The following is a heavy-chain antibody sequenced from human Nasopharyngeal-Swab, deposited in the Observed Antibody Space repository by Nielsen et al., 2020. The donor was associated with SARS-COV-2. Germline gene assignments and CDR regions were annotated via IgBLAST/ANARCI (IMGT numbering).Heavy chain of an antibody. D-gene: IGHD6-13*01. CDR3: ARGSSRGMFDY. J-gene: IGHJ4*02. V-gene: IGHV3-23*01. CDR2: IGVSGTMT. Sequence: GGSLRLSCAASGFTFSSYDMHWVRQAPGKGLEWVSAIGVSGTMTYYADFVRGRFTISRDNSKNTLYLQMNSLRAEDTAVYYCARGSSRGMFDYWGQGTLVTVSS. CDR1: GFTFSSYD.